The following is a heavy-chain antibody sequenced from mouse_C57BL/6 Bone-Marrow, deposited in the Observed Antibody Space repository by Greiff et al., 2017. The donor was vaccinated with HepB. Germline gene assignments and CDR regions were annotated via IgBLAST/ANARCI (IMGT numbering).Heavy chain of an antibody. D-gene: IGHD2-2*01. CDR2: ISDGGSYT. CDR1: GFTFSSYA. CDR3: ARGGYDY. J-gene: IGHJ2*01. Sequence: EVMLVESGGGLVKPGGSLKLSCAASGFTFSSYAMSWVRQTPEKRLEWVATISDGGSYTYYPDNVKGRFTISRDNAKNNLYLQMSHLKSEDTAMYYCARGGYDYWGQGTTLTGSS. V-gene: IGHV5-4*03.